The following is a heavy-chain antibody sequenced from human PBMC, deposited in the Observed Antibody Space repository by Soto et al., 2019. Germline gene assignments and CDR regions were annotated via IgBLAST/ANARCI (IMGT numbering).Heavy chain of an antibody. V-gene: IGHV4-34*01. D-gene: IGHD6-19*01. CDR3: ARKQWLALFDY. CDR1: GGSFSGYY. Sequence: QVQLQQWGAGLLKPSETLSLTCAVYGGSFSGYYWSWIRQPPGKGLEWIGEINHSGSTNYNPSLKSRATISVDTSKNQFSLKLSSVTAADTAVYYCARKQWLALFDYWGQGTLVAVSS. CDR2: INHSGST. J-gene: IGHJ4*02.